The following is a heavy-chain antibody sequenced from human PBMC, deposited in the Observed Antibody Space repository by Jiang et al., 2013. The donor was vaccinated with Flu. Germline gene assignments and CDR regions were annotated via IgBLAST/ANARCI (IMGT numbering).Heavy chain of an antibody. V-gene: IGHV3-33*01. CDR1: GFTFSSYG. Sequence: RLSCAASGFTFSSYGMHWVRQAPGKGLEWVAVIWYDGSKKYYADSVKGRFTISRDNSKKTLYLQMNSLRAEDTAVYYCARREDYYDSSGYYFGGGNGMDVWGQGTTVTVSS. D-gene: IGHD3-22*01. J-gene: IGHJ6*02. CDR3: ARREDYYDSSGYYFGGGNGMDV. CDR2: IWYDGSKK.